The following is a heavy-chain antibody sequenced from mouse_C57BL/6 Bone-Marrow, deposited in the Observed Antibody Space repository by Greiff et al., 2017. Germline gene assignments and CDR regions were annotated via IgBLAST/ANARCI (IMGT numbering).Heavy chain of an antibody. V-gene: IGHV5-4*03. J-gene: IGHJ3*01. CDR3: ARVRGYDAFAY. D-gene: IGHD2-2*01. Sequence: EVKLVESGGGLVKPGGSLKLSCAASGFTFSSYAMSWVRQTPEKRLEWVATISGGGSYTYYPDNVKGRFTISRDNAKNNLYLQMSHLKSEDTAMYYCARVRGYDAFAYWGQGTLVTVSA. CDR2: ISGGGSYT. CDR1: GFTFSSYA.